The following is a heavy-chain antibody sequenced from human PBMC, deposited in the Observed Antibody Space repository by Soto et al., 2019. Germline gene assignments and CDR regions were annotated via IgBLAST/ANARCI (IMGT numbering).Heavy chain of an antibody. CDR1: GFTFSSYA. CDR3: AKDQEYSSSFVIDY. J-gene: IGHJ4*02. V-gene: IGHV3-23*01. CDR2: ISGSGGST. D-gene: IGHD6-6*01. Sequence: GGSLRLSCAASGFTFSSYAMSWVCQAPGKGLEWVSAISGSGGSTYYADSVKGRFTISRDNSKNTLYLQMNSLRAEDTAVYYCAKDQEYSSSFVIDYWGQGTLVTVSS.